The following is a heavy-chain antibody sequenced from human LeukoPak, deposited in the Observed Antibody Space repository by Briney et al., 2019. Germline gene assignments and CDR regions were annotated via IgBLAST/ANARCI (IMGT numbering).Heavy chain of an antibody. CDR1: GGSISSYY. V-gene: IGHV4-4*09. CDR2: IYTSGST. Sequence: SETLSPTCTVSGGSISSYYWSWIRQPPGKGLEWIGYIYTSGSTNYNPSLKSRVTISVDTSKNQFSLKLSSVTAADTAVYYCARHGHLKSPNYYYDSCGLGNTGWFDPWGQGTLVTVSS. CDR3: ARHGHLKSPNYYYDSCGLGNTGWFDP. D-gene: IGHD3-22*01. J-gene: IGHJ5*02.